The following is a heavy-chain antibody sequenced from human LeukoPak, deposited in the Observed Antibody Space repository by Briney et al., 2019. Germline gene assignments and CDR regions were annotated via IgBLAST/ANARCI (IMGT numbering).Heavy chain of an antibody. J-gene: IGHJ4*02. CDR3: ARLLYYYDTSGSGY. V-gene: IGHV4-4*02. D-gene: IGHD3-22*01. CDR2: VNLQGST. Sequence: SGTLSLTCGVSGGSITSTNYWTWVRQPPGKGLEWIGEVNLQGSTNYNPSLMGRVAISVDMSENHISLQLTSVTAADTAVYYCARLLYYYDTSGSGYWGQGTLVTVSS. CDR1: GGSITSTNY.